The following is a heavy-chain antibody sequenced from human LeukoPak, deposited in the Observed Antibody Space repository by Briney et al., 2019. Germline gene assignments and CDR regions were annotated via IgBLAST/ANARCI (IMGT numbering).Heavy chain of an antibody. Sequence: ASVTVSCKASGYTFTSYGISWVRQAPGQGLEWMGWISAYNGNTNYAQKLQGRVTMTTDTSTSTAYMELRSLRSDDTAVYYCARGPYYYDSSGFYYFDYWGQGTLVTVSS. CDR1: GYTFTSYG. CDR2: ISAYNGNT. D-gene: IGHD3-22*01. J-gene: IGHJ4*02. CDR3: ARGPYYYDSSGFYYFDY. V-gene: IGHV1-18*01.